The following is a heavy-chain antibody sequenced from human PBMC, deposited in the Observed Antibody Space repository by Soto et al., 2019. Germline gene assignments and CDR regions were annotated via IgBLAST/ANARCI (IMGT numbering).Heavy chain of an antibody. CDR1: GFPFSIYS. D-gene: IGHD6-13*01. J-gene: IGHJ4*02. CDR2: ISSSSSYI. Sequence: GGSLRLSCAASGFPFSIYSMNLVRQSPGKGLEWVSSISSSSSYIYYADSVKGRFTISRDNAKNSLYLQMNSLRAEDTAVYYCARDESSSWYNHKFHHDYWGQGNMVTVSS. V-gene: IGHV3-21*01. CDR3: ARDESSSWYNHKFHHDY.